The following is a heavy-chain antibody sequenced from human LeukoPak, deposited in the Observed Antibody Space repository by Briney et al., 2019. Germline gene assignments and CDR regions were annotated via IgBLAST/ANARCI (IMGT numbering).Heavy chain of an antibody. Sequence: GRSLRLSCAASGFSFSSYWMHCVRQAPGMGLVWVSRISKDGSSTIYGDSVKGRITISRDNAKNTLYLQMNSRRAEDTAVYYCVRDGGYGDFDYWGQGTLVTVSS. D-gene: IGHD4-17*01. V-gene: IGHV3-74*01. CDR3: VRDGGYGDFDY. CDR2: ISKDGSST. CDR1: GFSFSSYW. J-gene: IGHJ4*02.